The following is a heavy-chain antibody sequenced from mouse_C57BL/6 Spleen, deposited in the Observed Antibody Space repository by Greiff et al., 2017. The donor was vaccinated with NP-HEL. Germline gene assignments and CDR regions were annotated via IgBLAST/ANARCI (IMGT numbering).Heavy chain of an antibody. CDR2: ISSGSSTI. D-gene: IGHD3-2*02. CDR1: GFTFSDYG. J-gene: IGHJ4*01. V-gene: IGHV5-17*01. Sequence: EVQLVESGGGLVKPGGSLKLSCAASGFTFSDYGMHWVRQAPEKGLEWVAYISSGSSTIYYADTVKGRFTISRDNAKNTLFLQMTSLRSEDTAMYYCARGQLSLYYAMDYWGQGTSVTVSS. CDR3: ARGQLSLYYAMDY.